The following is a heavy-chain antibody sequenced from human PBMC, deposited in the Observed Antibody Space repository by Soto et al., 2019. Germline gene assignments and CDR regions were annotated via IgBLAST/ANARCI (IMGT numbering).Heavy chain of an antibody. D-gene: IGHD4-17*01. CDR1: GFTFSSYA. J-gene: IGHJ4*02. CDR2: ISYDGSNK. CDR3: AGDPTVVTFYFDY. V-gene: IGHV3-30-3*01. Sequence: GGSLRLSCAASGFTFSSYAMHWVRQAPGKGLEWVAVISYDGSNKYYADSVKGRFTISRDNSKNTLYLQMNSLRAEDTAVYYCAGDPTVVTFYFDYWGQGTLVTVSS.